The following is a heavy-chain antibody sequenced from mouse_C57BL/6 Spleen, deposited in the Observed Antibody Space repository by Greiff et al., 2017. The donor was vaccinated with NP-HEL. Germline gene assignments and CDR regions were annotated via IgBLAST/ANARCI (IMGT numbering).Heavy chain of an antibody. CDR2: IYPRSGNT. J-gene: IGHJ2*01. CDR1: GYTFTSYG. Sequence: QVQLQQSGAELARPGASVKLSCKASGYTFTSYGISWVKQRTGQGLEWIGEIYPRSGNTYYNEKFKGKATLTADKSSSTAYMKLRSLTSADSAVYFCARRLRLPFDYWGQGTTLTVSS. D-gene: IGHD3-2*02. CDR3: ARRLRLPFDY. V-gene: IGHV1-81*01.